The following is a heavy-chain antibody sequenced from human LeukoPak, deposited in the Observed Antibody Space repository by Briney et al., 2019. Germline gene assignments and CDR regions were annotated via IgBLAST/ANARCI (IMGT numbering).Heavy chain of an antibody. CDR1: EFTFINYE. Sequence: GRSLRPSWYAFEFTFINYEISCVRQAAGKWREWCSYLRSSGGDIYYADSVRGRFPVSRDNAKKSVFLQMDSLRAQDTAVYYCVRVMIYYMDVWGRGTPVTVSS. CDR2: LRSSGGDI. V-gene: IGHV3-48*03. D-gene: IGHD3/OR15-3a*01. J-gene: IGHJ6*03. CDR3: VRVMIYYMDV.